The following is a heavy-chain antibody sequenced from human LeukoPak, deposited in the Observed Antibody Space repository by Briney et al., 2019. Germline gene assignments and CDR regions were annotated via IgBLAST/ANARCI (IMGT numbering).Heavy chain of an antibody. J-gene: IGHJ2*01. D-gene: IGHD5-12*01. Sequence: SETLSLTCTVSGYSISSGYYWGWIRQPPGKGLEWIGSIYNSGSTYYNPSLRSRVTISVDTSKNQFSLKLRSVTGADTAVYYCARDGYGGYNGFGYLDLWGRGTLVTVSS. V-gene: IGHV4-38-2*02. CDR3: ARDGYGGYNGFGYLDL. CDR1: GYSISSGYY. CDR2: IYNSGST.